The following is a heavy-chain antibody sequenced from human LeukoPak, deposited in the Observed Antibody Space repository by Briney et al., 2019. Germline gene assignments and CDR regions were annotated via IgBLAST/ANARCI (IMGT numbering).Heavy chain of an antibody. J-gene: IGHJ6*03. V-gene: IGHV1-8*03. CDR2: MNPNSGNT. CDR3: ARGRYSYGSYYYYYMDV. D-gene: IGHD5-18*01. Sequence: ASVKVSCTASGYTFTSYDINWVRQATGQGLEWMGWMNPNSGNTGYAQKFQGRVTITRNTSISTAYMELSSLRSEDTAVYYCARGRYSYGSYYYYYMDVWGKGTTVTVSS. CDR1: GYTFTSYD.